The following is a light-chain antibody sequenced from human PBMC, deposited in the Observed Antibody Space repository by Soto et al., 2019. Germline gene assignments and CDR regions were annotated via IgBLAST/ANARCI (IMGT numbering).Light chain of an antibody. CDR2: DAF. J-gene: IGKJ5*01. CDR3: QQRIKWPIT. CDR1: QSVATY. Sequence: EIVLTQSPATLSLSPGERATLSCRASQSVATYVAWYQQKPGQAPRLLIYDAFNRATGTPARFSGSGSGTDFTLTISSLEPADFAVYYCQQRIKWPITFGQGTRLEIQ. V-gene: IGKV3-11*01.